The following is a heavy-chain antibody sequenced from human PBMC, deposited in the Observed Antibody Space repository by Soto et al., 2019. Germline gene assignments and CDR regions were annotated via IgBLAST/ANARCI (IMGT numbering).Heavy chain of an antibody. Sequence: VQLVESGGGLVQPGGSLRLSCAASGFPFTAYSMNWVRQAPGKGLEWVSYISSGSGSIYYADSVKGRFTIARDDAKNSLYLQRNSQRDEDTAVYDCARDLGDYWGQGTVVTVSS. CDR1: GFPFTAYS. D-gene: IGHD3-16*01. CDR3: ARDLGDY. J-gene: IGHJ4*02. CDR2: ISSGSGSI. V-gene: IGHV3-48*02.